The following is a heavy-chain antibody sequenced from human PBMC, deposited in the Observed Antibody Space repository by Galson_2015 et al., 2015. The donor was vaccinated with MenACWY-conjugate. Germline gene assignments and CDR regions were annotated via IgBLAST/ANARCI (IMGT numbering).Heavy chain of an antibody. CDR3: ARGVNLSTLAGY. V-gene: IGHV4-59*01. J-gene: IGHJ4*02. D-gene: IGHD1-1*01. CDR2: MYYSGSA. Sequence: ETLSLTCTVSGGSIRSYYWTWIRQPPGTGLEWIGYMYYSGSADYNPSLKSRVTISVDTSKNQFFLKLSSVTAADTAVYYCARGVNLSTLAGYWGQGTLVTVSS. CDR1: GGSIRSYY.